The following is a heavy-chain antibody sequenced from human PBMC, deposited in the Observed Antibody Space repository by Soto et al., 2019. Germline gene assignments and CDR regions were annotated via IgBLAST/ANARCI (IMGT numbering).Heavy chain of an antibody. CDR3: SCARYIFYYYYISRRYYYYGMDV. CDR2: INHSGST. V-gene: IGHV4-34*01. CDR1: DGSFSGYY. Sequence: PSETLSLTCAVYDGSFSGYYWSWIRQPPGKGLEWIGEINHSGSTNYNPSLKSRVTISVDTSKNQFSLKLSSVTAADTAVDFCSCARYIFYYYYISRRYYYYGMDVWGQGTTVTVSS. D-gene: IGHD3-16*01. J-gene: IGHJ6*02.